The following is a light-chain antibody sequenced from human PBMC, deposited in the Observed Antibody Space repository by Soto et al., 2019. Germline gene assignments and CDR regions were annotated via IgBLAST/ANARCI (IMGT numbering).Light chain of an antibody. CDR3: QQYHSYWT. Sequence: DIQMTQSPSTLSASVGDRVTITCRASESISRWLAWYQQKPGKPPNLLTYKASTLGSGVPSRFSGTGSGTEFTLTISSLQPDDFATYYCQQYHSYWTFGQGTKVEIK. CDR2: KAS. J-gene: IGKJ1*01. CDR1: ESISRW. V-gene: IGKV1-5*03.